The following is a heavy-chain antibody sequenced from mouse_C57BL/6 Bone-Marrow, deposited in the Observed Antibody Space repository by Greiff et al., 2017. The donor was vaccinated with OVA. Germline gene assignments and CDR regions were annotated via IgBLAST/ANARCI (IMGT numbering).Heavy chain of an antibody. CDR3: ARDAYYYGSHYFDY. V-gene: IGHV5-4*01. Sequence: EVKLQESGGGLVKPGGSLKLSCAASGFTFSSYAMSWVRQTPEKRLEWVATISDGGSYTYYPDNVKGRFTISRDNAKNNLYLQMSHLKSEDTAMYYCARDAYYYGSHYFDYWGQGTTLTVSS. CDR2: ISDGGSYT. D-gene: IGHD1-1*01. CDR1: GFTFSSYA. J-gene: IGHJ2*01.